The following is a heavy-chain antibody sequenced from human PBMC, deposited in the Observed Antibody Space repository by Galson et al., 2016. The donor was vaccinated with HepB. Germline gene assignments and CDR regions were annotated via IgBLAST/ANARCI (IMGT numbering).Heavy chain of an antibody. CDR1: GFTFSAYA. V-gene: IGHV3-30-3*01. J-gene: IGHJ4*02. CDR2: MSYDGNIK. Sequence: SLRLSCAASGFTFSAYAMHWVRQAPGKGLEWLAVMSYDGNIKQYADSVKGRFTISRHNSKNTLYLYMNNLTAGDTAIYYCGKHGGFDYWGQGALVTVSS. CDR3: GKHGGFDY. D-gene: IGHD3-16*01.